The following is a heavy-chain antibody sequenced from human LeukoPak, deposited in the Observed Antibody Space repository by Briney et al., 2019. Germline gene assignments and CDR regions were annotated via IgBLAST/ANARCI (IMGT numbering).Heavy chain of an antibody. Sequence: GGSLRLSCAVSGFTFITYAMSWVRQAPGKGLEWVAAIAANGRNTYYADSVRGQFTISRDNPKNTVYLQMNSLRDEDSAVYYCARHGVGTPGSRAFDVWGRGARVTVSS. J-gene: IGHJ3*01. CDR3: ARHGVGTPGSRAFDV. CDR1: GFTFITYA. CDR2: IAANGRNT. D-gene: IGHD1-26*01. V-gene: IGHV3-23*01.